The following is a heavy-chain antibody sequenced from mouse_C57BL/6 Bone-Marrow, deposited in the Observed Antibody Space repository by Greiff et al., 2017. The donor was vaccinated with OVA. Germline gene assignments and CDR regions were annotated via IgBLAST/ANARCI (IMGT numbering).Heavy chain of an antibody. CDR3: ARRDSSGYRYAMDY. V-gene: IGHV2-2*01. J-gene: IGHJ4*01. CDR2: IWSGGST. D-gene: IGHD3-2*02. Sequence: VQLVESGPGLVQPSQSLSITCTVSGFSLTSYGVHWVRQSPGKGLEWLGVIWSGGSTDYNAAFISRLSISKDNSKSQVFFKMNSLQADDTAIYYCARRDSSGYRYAMDYWGQGTSVTVSS. CDR1: GFSLTSYG.